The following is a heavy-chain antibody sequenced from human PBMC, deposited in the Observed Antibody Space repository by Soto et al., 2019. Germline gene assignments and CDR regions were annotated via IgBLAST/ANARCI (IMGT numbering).Heavy chain of an antibody. D-gene: IGHD3-22*01. CDR2: ISYDGSNK. V-gene: IGHV3-30*18. Sequence: GSLRLSCAASGFTFSSYGMHWVRQAPGKGLEWVAVISYDGSNKYYADSVKGRFTISRDNSKNTLYLQMNSLRAEDTAVYYCAKDQYYYDSSGYAAFSYYYYGMDGWGEGTTVTVSS. J-gene: IGHJ6*01. CDR3: AKDQYYYDSSGYAAFSYYYYGMDG. CDR1: GFTFSSYG.